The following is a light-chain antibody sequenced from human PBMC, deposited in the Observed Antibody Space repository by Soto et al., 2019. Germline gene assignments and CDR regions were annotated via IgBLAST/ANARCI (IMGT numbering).Light chain of an antibody. CDR1: QDISNY. Sequence: DIQMTQSPSSLSASVGDRVTITCQASQDISNYLNWYQQKPGKAPKLLIYDASNLETGVPSRFSGSGSGTDFTFTISSLQPEDIATYYCQQYDNLPYTFGPRTKLEIK. V-gene: IGKV1-33*01. J-gene: IGKJ2*01. CDR3: QQYDNLPYT. CDR2: DAS.